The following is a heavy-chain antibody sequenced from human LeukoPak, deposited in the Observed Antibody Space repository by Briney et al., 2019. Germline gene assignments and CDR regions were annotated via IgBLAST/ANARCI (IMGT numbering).Heavy chain of an antibody. V-gene: IGHV3-13*01. CDR1: GFTLSNHA. CDR2: VGIAGDT. CDR3: ARQMTPHGNFDY. D-gene: IGHD1-26*01. J-gene: IGHJ4*02. Sequence: GGSLRLSCAASGFTLSNHAMHWVRRATGKGLEWVSAVGIAGDTFYPGSVKGRFTISRENAMNSLYLQMNSLRAEDTAVYYCARQMTPHGNFDYWGQGTLVTVSS.